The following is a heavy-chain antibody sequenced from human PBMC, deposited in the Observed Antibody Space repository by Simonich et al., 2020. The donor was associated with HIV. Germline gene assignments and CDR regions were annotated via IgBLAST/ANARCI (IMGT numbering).Heavy chain of an antibody. CDR3: AKDRYYNFWSGYYDY. CDR1: GFTFSSYA. D-gene: IGHD3-3*01. Sequence: EVQLLESGGGLVQPGGSLRLSCAASGFTFSSYAMSWVRQAPGKGMEWVSAIRGRGGSTYYAKSGKGRFTISRDNSKNTLYLQMNSLRAEDTAVYYCAKDRYYNFWSGYYDYWGQGTLVTVSS. J-gene: IGHJ4*02. V-gene: IGHV3-23*01. CDR2: IRGRGGST.